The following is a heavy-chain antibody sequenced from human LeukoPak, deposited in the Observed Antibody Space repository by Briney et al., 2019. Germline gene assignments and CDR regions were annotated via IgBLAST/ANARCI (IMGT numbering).Heavy chain of an antibody. D-gene: IGHD4-23*01. V-gene: IGHV1-2*02. J-gene: IGHJ4*02. CDR1: GYTFTGYY. Sequence: HWASVKVSCKASGYTFTGYYMHWVRQAPGQGLEWMGWINPNSGGTNYAQKFQGRVTMTRDTSISTAYMELSRLRSDDTAVYYFARGGSSYGGELDYWGQGTLVTVSS. CDR2: INPNSGGT. CDR3: ARGGSSYGGELDY.